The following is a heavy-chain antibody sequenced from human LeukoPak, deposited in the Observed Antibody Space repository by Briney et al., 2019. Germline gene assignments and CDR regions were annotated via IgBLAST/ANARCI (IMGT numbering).Heavy chain of an antibody. Sequence: GGSLRLSCAASGFTFDDYAMHWVRQAPGKGLEWVSGISWNSGSIGYADSVKGRFTISRDNAKNSLYLQMNSLRAEDTAVYYCARERGGSYPLGAFDIWGQGTMVTVSS. CDR1: GFTFDDYA. D-gene: IGHD1-26*01. J-gene: IGHJ3*02. V-gene: IGHV3-9*01. CDR2: ISWNSGSI. CDR3: ARERGGSYPLGAFDI.